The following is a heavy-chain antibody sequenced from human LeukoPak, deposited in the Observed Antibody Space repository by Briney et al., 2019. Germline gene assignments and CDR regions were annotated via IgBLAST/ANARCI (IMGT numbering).Heavy chain of an antibody. J-gene: IGHJ4*02. CDR1: GGSISSGGYY. Sequence: SQTLSLTCTVSGGSISSGGYYWSWIRQPPGKGLEWIGYIYHSGSTYYNPSLKSRVIISVDRSKNQFSLKLSSVTAADTAVYYCARVRHDSSGYYRLDYWGQGTLVTVSS. D-gene: IGHD3-22*01. V-gene: IGHV4-30-2*01. CDR2: IYHSGST. CDR3: ARVRHDSSGYYRLDY.